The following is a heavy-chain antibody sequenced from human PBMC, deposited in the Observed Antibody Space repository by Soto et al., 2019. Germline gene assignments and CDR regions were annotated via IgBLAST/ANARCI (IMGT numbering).Heavy chain of an antibody. V-gene: IGHV3-73*02. J-gene: IGHJ4*02. CDR2: IGSRGDSYAT. CDR1: GFTFSGSA. D-gene: IGHD4-17*01. CDR3: SRDDADWLFN. Sequence: EVQLVESGGGVVQPGGSLKLSCAASGFTFSGSAMQWVRQASGEGLEWLGRIGSRGDSYATAYAASVKDRFTISRDDSKNTAFLQMNNLKTEDTAVYYCSRDDADWLFNWGQGALVTVSS.